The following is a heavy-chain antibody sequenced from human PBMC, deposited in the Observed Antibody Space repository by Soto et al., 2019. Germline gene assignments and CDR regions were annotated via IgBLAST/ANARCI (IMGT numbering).Heavy chain of an antibody. V-gene: IGHV3-23*01. CDR3: AKTDSGDGRITIFGVVIKTFDY. J-gene: IGHJ4*02. Sequence: PGGSLRLSCAASGFTFRSYAMSWVRQAPGKGLEWVSAISGSGGSTYYADSVKGRFTISRDNSKNTLYLQMNSLRAEDTAVYYCAKTDSGDGRITIFGVVIKTFDYWGQGTLVTVSS. CDR1: GFTFRSYA. CDR2: ISGSGGST. D-gene: IGHD3-3*01.